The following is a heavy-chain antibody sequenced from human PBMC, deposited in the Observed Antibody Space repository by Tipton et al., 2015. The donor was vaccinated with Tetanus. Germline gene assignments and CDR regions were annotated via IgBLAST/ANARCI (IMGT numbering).Heavy chain of an antibody. CDR1: GGSISSSSYY. CDR2: IYYSGST. Sequence: TLSLTCTVSGGSISSSSYYWGWIRQPPGKGLEWIGSIYYSGSTYYNPSLKSRVTISVDTSKNQFSLKLSSVTAADTAVYYCAKQRGSSADYWGQGTLVTVSS. V-gene: IGHV4-39*01. CDR3: AKQRGSSADY. D-gene: IGHD6-6*01. J-gene: IGHJ4*02.